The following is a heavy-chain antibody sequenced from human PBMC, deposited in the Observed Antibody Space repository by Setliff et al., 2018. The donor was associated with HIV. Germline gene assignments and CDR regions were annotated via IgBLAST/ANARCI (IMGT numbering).Heavy chain of an antibody. J-gene: IGHJ4*02. CDR2: ISSSSTYT. Sequence: PGGSLRLSCAASGFIFSNYRMNWVRQAPGKGLEWVSSISSSSTYTFYADSAKGRFIISRDNSQNTLYLQMNSLRADDTAIYYCAKGFRPVDTALVSGPTYWGQGIRVTVSS. CDR1: GFIFSNYR. CDR3: AKGFRPVDTALVSGPTY. D-gene: IGHD5-18*01. V-gene: IGHV3-21*04.